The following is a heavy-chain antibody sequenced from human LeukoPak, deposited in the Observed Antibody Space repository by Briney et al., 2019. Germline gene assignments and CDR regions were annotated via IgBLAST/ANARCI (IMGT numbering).Heavy chain of an antibody. V-gene: IGHV4-34*01. J-gene: IGHJ6*02. CDR3: ARGRREYYYYCMDV. CDR2: INHSGST. CDR1: GGSFSGYY. Sequence: PSETLSLTCAVYGGSFSGYYWSWIRQPPGKGLEWLGEINHSGSTNYNPSLKGRVTISVDTSKNQFSLKLSSVTAADTAVYYCARGRREYYYYCMDVWGQGTMVTVSS.